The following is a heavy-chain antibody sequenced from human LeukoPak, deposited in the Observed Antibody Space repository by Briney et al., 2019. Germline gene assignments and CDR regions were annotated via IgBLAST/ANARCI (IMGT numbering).Heavy chain of an antibody. CDR1: GFTFSTFA. CDR3: ARDEPITRLGYYYYYMDV. J-gene: IGHJ6*03. D-gene: IGHD1-14*01. V-gene: IGHV3-21*01. CDR2: IGTSTSYI. Sequence: PGGSLRLSCAASGFTFSTFAMIWVRQPPGKGLEWVSSIGTSTSYIYYADSVKGRFTISRDNAKNSLYLQMNSLRAEDTAVYYCARDEPITRLGYYYYYMDVWGKGTTVTISS.